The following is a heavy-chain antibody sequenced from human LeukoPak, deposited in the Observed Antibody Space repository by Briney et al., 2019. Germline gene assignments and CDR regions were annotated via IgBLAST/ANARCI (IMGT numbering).Heavy chain of an antibody. V-gene: IGHV4-61*02. Sequence: SETQSLTCTVSGNSISSGDNYRSWIRQPAGKGLEWIGRIYTSGSTNYNPSLKSRVTISGDTSKNQFSLRLSSVTAADTAVYYCARASYSYDINGWVPFDYWGQGTLVTVS. CDR3: ARASYSYDINGWVPFDY. D-gene: IGHD3-22*01. J-gene: IGHJ4*02. CDR2: IYTSGST. CDR1: GNSISSGDNY.